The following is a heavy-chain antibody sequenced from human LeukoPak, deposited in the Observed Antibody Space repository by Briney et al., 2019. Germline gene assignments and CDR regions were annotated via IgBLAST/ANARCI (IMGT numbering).Heavy chain of an antibody. CDR3: AKDHEYSSSSTPEDY. V-gene: IGHV3-23*01. Sequence: PGGSLRLSCAASGFTFSSYAMSWVRQAPGKGLEWVSAISGSGGSTYYADSVKGRFTISRDNSKNTLYLQMNSLRAEDTAVYYCAKDHEYSSSSTPEDYWGQGTLVTVSS. J-gene: IGHJ4*02. CDR2: ISGSGGST. D-gene: IGHD6-6*01. CDR1: GFTFSSYA.